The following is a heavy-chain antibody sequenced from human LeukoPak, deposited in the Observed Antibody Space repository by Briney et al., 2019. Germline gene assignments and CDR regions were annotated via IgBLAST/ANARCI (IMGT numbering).Heavy chain of an antibody. CDR2: IYYSGST. J-gene: IGHJ4*02. CDR3: ARAAAAGKGSSDY. D-gene: IGHD6-13*01. V-gene: IGHV4-59*01. Sequence: SETLSLTCTVSGGSISSYYWSWIRQPPGKGLEWIGYIYYSGSTNYNPSLKSRVTISVDTSKNQFSLKLSSVTAADTAVYYCARAAAAGKGSSDYWGQGTLVTVSS. CDR1: GGSISSYY.